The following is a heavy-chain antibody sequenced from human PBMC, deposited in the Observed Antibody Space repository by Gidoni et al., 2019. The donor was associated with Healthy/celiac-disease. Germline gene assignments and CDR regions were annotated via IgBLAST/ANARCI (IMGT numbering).Heavy chain of an antibody. V-gene: IGHV4-34*01. CDR3: AGFWSGYYSHLPFDY. Sequence: QVQLQQCGAGLLKPSETLSLTCAVYGGSFSGYYWSWIRQPPGKGLEWIGEINHSGSTNYNPSLKSRVTISVDTSKNQFSLKLSSVTAADTAVYYCAGFWSGYYSHLPFDYWGQGTLVTVSS. J-gene: IGHJ4*02. D-gene: IGHD3-3*01. CDR2: INHSGST. CDR1: GGSFSGYY.